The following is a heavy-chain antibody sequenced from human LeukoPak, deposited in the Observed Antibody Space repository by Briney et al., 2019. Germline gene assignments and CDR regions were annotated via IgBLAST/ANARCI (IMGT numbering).Heavy chain of an antibody. D-gene: IGHD3-22*01. J-gene: IGHJ4*02. CDR3: AKGSGIVGMNFDY. CDR1: GFTFSSYA. V-gene: IGHV3-23*01. Sequence: PGGSLRLSCAASGFTFSSYAMSWVRQAPGKGLEWVSAISGSGGSTHYADSVKGRFTISRDNSKNTLYLQMNSLRAEDTAVYYCAKGSGIVGMNFDYWGQGTLVTVSS. CDR2: ISGSGGST.